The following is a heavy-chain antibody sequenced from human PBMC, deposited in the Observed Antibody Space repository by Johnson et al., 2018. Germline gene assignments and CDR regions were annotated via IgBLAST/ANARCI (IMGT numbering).Heavy chain of an antibody. J-gene: IGHJ3*02. V-gene: IGHV3-48*02. CDR1: GFTFSSYS. CDR2: ISSSSSTI. D-gene: IGHD6-13*01. CDR3: ARDGRGSSWYGAFDI. Sequence: EVQLVESGGGLVQPGGSLRLSCAASGFTFSSYSMNWVRQAPGKGLEWVSYISSSSSTIYYADSVKGRFTIPRDKPKNSLYLQMNSLRDEDTAGYYSARDGRGSSWYGAFDIWGQGTMVTVSS.